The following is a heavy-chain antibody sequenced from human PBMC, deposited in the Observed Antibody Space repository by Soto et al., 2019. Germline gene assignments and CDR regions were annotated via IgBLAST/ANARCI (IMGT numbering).Heavy chain of an antibody. D-gene: IGHD3-22*01. V-gene: IGHV3-30*18. Sequence: QVQLVESGGGVVQPGRSLRLSCAASGFTFSSYGMHWVRQAPGKGLEWVAVISYDGSNKYYADSVKGRFTISRDNSKNTLYLQMNRLRAEDTAVYYWAKEGYYDSSGYYSYYYYGMDVWGQGTTVTVSS. J-gene: IGHJ6*02. CDR3: AKEGYYDSSGYYSYYYYGMDV. CDR2: ISYDGSNK. CDR1: GFTFSSYG.